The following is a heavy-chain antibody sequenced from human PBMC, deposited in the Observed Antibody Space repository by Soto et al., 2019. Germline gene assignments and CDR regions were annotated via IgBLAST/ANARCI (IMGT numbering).Heavy chain of an antibody. CDR3: AKVRGYHYDTSGYYSDDY. J-gene: IGHJ4*02. V-gene: IGHV3-23*01. CDR2: ISGSGGRT. CDR1: AFTFTHYA. Sequence: GGSRRLSCAASAFTFTHYAMSWARQAPGKGLEWVSAISGSGGRTYYADSVKGRFTISRDNSKNTVHLQMNSLRADDTAVYYCAKVRGYHYDTSGYYSDDYCGQGTLVTVSS. D-gene: IGHD3-22*01.